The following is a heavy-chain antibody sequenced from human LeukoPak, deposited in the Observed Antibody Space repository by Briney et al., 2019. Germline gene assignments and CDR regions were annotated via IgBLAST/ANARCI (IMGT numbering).Heavy chain of an antibody. CDR2: FTGSSGNT. J-gene: IGHJ4*02. Sequence: PGGSLRLSCAASGFTVTNYAMTWVRQAPGKGLEWVSTFTGSSGNTYYADFVKGRFTISRDRSKNTVYLEMNSLRVEDTAVYYCAKEYYNILSSYYPTPFDSWGQGTLVTVSS. CDR3: AKEYYNILSSYYPTPFDS. V-gene: IGHV3-23*01. CDR1: GFTVTNYA. D-gene: IGHD3-9*01.